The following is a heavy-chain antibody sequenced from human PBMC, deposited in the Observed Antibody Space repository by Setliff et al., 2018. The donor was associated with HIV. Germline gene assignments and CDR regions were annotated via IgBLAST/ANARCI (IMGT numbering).Heavy chain of an antibody. V-gene: IGHV4-38-2*01. J-gene: IGHJ4*02. CDR3: ATLDHSGGNFLAY. CDR1: GYSISNGYN. D-gene: IGHD2-21*02. Sequence: PSETLSLTCAVSGYSISNGYNWGWIRQSPEKGLEWIANIYHVGTTFYNPSLKSRASISVDTSKSHFSLNLSSVTAADTAVYYCATLDHSGGNFLAYWGQGSLVTVSS. CDR2: IYHVGTT.